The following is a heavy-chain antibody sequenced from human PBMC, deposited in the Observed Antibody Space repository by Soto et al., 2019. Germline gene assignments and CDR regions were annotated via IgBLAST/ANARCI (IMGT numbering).Heavy chain of an antibody. D-gene: IGHD6-19*01. CDR2: IYWDDDK. V-gene: IGHV2-5*02. CDR3: AHSVVAGLGYYFDY. CDR1: GFSLSTTRVA. Sequence: SGPTLVNPTQTLTLTCTFSGFSLSTTRVAGGRIDPPPGKALEWLALIYWDDDKRYSPFLKSRLTITKDTSKNQVVLTMTNMDPVDTATYYCAHSVVAGLGYYFDYWGQGALVTVSS. J-gene: IGHJ4*02.